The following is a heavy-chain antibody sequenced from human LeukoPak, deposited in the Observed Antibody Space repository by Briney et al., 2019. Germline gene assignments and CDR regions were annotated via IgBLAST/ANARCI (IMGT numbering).Heavy chain of an antibody. CDR1: GFTFRSYC. Sequence: GGSLRLSCAASGFTFRSYCMSWFRQAPGSGLEGLATIKQDGSEKYYVDSVKGRFTISRDNAKNLLYLQMNSLRAEDTAVYYRARDYSGPDYDFDYWGQGTLVTVSS. D-gene: IGHD3-10*01. V-gene: IGHV3-7*01. J-gene: IGHJ4*02. CDR3: ARDYSGPDYDFDY. CDR2: IKQDGSEK.